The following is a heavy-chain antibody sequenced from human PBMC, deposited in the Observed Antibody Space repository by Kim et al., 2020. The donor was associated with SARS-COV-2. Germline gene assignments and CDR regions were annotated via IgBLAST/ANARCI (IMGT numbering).Heavy chain of an antibody. Sequence: SVKVSCKASGGTFSSYAISWVRQAPGQGLEWMGGIIPIFGTANYAQKFQGRVTITADESTSTAYMELSSLRSEDTAVYYCARDSSIAVAVSGGEEYFQHWGQGTLVTVSS. CDR1: GGTFSSYA. CDR3: ARDSSIAVAVSGGEEYFQH. CDR2: IIPIFGTA. V-gene: IGHV1-69*13. D-gene: IGHD6-19*01. J-gene: IGHJ1*01.